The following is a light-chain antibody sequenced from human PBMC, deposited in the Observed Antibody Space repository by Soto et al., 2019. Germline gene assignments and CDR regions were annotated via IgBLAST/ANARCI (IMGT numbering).Light chain of an antibody. J-gene: IGKJ1*01. V-gene: IGKV3-20*01. CDR2: AAS. CDR1: QSVSNY. Sequence: EIVLTQSPATLSLSPGKRVTLSCRASQSVSNYLAWYQQKPGQAPRLLVSAASNRATGIPARFSGSGSGTDFTLTISRLEPEDFAVYFCQQYGSSPTFGQGTKVDIK. CDR3: QQYGSSPT.